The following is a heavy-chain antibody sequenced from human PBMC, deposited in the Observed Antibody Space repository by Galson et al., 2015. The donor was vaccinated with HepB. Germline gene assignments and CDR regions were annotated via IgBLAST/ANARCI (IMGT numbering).Heavy chain of an antibody. CDR3: ATPDDFWSRYRMDV. Sequence: SVKVSCKASGYTFTSYAMNWVRQAPGQGLEWMGWINTNTGNPTYAQGFTGRFVFSLDTSVSTAYLQISSLKAEDTAVYYCATPDDFWSRYRMDVWGKGTTVTVSS. J-gene: IGHJ6*04. V-gene: IGHV7-4-1*02. CDR1: GYTFTSYA. CDR2: INTNTGNP. D-gene: IGHD3-3*01.